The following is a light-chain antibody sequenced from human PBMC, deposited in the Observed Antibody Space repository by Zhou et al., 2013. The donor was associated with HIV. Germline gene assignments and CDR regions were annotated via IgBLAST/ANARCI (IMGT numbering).Light chain of an antibody. J-gene: IGKJ2*02. CDR3: LQDYNYPRI. CDR1: QNINSW. Sequence: DIQMTQSPSTLSASVGDRVTITCRASQNINSWLAWYQQKPGKAPKLLIYKASILESGVPSRFSGSGSGTEFTLTISSLQPDDFATYYCLQDYNYPRIFGQGTKLELK. V-gene: IGKV1-5*03. CDR2: KAS.